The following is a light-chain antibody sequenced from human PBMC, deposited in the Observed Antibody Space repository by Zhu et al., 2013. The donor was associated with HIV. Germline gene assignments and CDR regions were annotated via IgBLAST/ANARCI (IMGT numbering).Light chain of an antibody. V-gene: IGKV3-15*01. CDR1: QSVSYN. Sequence: EIVMTQSPDTLSVSPGERATLSCRASQSVSYNLAWYQQKLGQAPRLLIYGASTRATGIPARFSGSGSATEFTLTISSLQSEDSALYYCQQYNSWPPITFGQGTRLEIK. CDR3: QQYNSWPPIT. J-gene: IGKJ5*01. CDR2: GAS.